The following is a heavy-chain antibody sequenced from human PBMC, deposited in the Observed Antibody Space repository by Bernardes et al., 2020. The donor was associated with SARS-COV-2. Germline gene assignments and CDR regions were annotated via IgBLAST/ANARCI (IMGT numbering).Heavy chain of an antibody. V-gene: IGHV3-74*01. J-gene: IGHJ4*02. CDR2: LNEDGTIT. CDR3: VRDLAGAWGS. D-gene: IGHD3-16*01. Sequence: GGSLRLSCTASGFTFQRYCMHWVRQAPGKGLEWVSRLNEDGTITTYADSVRGRFTISRDNARSTLYLHMHGLRAEDTATYYCVRDLAGAWGSWGQGTLVTVSS. CDR1: GFTFQRYC.